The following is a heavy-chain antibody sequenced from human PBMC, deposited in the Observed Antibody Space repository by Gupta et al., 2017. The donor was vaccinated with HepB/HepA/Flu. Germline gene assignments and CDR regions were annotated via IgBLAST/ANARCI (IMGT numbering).Heavy chain of an antibody. CDR2: IYYSAST. D-gene: IGHD1-26*01. Sequence: QVQLQESGPGLVKPSENLSLTCTVSGCSIRSYYRSWIRKPPGKGLEWIGYIYYSASTNYNPSLKSRVTISVDTSKNQFSLKLSSVTAADTAVYYCARFGSRGVDYWGQGTLVTVSS. J-gene: IGHJ4*02. CDR1: GCSIRSYY. CDR3: ARFGSRGVDY. V-gene: IGHV4-59*08.